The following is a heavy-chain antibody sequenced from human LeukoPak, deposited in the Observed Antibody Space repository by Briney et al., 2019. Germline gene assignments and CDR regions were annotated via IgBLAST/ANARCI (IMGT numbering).Heavy chain of an antibody. Sequence: PSETLSLTCTVSGGSIGSFYWSWIRQPAGKGLEWIGRLYTSGSTNYNPSLKSRVTMSVDTSKNQFSLKLSSVTAADTAVYYCARTPSYSSSWYYFDYWGQGTLGTVSS. D-gene: IGHD6-13*01. CDR3: ARTPSYSSSWYYFDY. V-gene: IGHV4-4*07. J-gene: IGHJ4*02. CDR2: LYTSGST. CDR1: GGSIGSFY.